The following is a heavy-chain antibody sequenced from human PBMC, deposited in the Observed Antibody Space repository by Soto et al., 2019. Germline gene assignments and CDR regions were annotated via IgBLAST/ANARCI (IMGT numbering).Heavy chain of an antibody. J-gene: IGHJ4*02. V-gene: IGHV4-34*01. D-gene: IGHD6-13*01. CDR1: GGSFSGYY. CDR3: ARFPHWAAAGKLGFDY. CDR2: INHSGST. Sequence: QVQLQQWGAGLLKPSETLSLTCAVYGGSFSGYYWSWIRQPPGKGLEWIGEINHSGSTNYNPSLKSLVTISVDTSKNQFSLKLSSVTAADTAVYYCARFPHWAAAGKLGFDYWGQGTLVTVSS.